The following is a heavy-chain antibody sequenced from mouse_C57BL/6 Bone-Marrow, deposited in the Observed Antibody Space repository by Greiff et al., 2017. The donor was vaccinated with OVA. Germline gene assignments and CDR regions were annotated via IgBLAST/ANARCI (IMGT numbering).Heavy chain of an antibody. CDR1: GFNIKDDY. CDR3: TYYYGSSLYAMDY. D-gene: IGHD1-1*01. J-gene: IGHJ4*01. Sequence: VQLQQSGAELVRPGASVKLSCTASGFNIKDDYMHWVKQRPEQGLEWIGWIDPENGDTEYASKFQGKATITADTSSNTAYLQLSSLTSEDTAVYYCTYYYGSSLYAMDYWGQGTSVTVSS. CDR2: IDPENGDT. V-gene: IGHV14-4*01.